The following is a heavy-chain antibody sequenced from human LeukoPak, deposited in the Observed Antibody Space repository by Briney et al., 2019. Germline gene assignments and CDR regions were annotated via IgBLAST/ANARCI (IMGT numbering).Heavy chain of an antibody. CDR2: IYHSGST. J-gene: IGHJ4*02. Sequence: KTSETLSLTCAVSGGSISSSNWWSWVRQPPGKGLEWIGEIYHSGSTNYNPSLKSRVTISVDKSKNQLSLKLSFVTAADTAVYYCARMMYDSSGYYIDYWGQGTLVTVSS. D-gene: IGHD3-22*01. V-gene: IGHV4-4*02. CDR1: GGSISSSNW. CDR3: ARMMYDSSGYYIDY.